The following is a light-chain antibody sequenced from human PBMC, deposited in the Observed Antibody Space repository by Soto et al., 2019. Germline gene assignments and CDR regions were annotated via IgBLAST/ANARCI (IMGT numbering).Light chain of an antibody. Sequence: EIVLTQSPGTLSLSPGERATLSCRASQSVSSSYLAWYQQKPGQAPRILIYGASSRATGIPDRFSGSGSGTALTLTISSLQSADFAVYYCQQYSKWHSITFGQGTRLEIK. CDR1: QSVSSSY. V-gene: IGKV3-20*01. J-gene: IGKJ5*01. CDR3: QQYSKWHSIT. CDR2: GAS.